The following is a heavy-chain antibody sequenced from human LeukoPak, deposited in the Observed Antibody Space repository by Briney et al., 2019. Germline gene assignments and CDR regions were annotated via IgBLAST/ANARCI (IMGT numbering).Heavy chain of an antibody. CDR3: ASSPITMIVRTPYYFDY. CDR1: GGSISSGDYY. Sequence: PSETLSLTCTVSGGSISSGDYYWSWIRQPPGKGLEWIGYIYYSGSTYYNPSLKSRVTISVDTSKNQFSLKLSSVTAADTAVYYCASSPITMIVRTPYYFDYWGQGTLVTVSS. J-gene: IGHJ4*02. D-gene: IGHD3-22*01. V-gene: IGHV4-30-4*01. CDR2: IYYSGST.